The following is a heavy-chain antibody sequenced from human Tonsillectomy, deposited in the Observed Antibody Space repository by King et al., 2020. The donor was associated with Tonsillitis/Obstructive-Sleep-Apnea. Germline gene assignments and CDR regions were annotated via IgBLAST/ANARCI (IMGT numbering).Heavy chain of an antibody. D-gene: IGHD3-10*01. CDR1: GFTFSSYA. CDR3: ARGSGSDYYYYMDV. CDR2: ISYDGSNK. J-gene: IGHJ6*03. V-gene: IGHV3-30*01. Sequence: VQLVESGGGVVQPGRSLRLSCAASGFTFSSYAIDWVRQAPGKGLEGVAVISYDGSNKYHADSLKGRFPISRDNSKNTLYLQMNSLRAEDTAVYYCARGSGSDYYYYMDVWGKGTTVTVSS.